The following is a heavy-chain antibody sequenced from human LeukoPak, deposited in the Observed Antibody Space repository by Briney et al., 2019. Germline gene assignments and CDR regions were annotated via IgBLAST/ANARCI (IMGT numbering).Heavy chain of an antibody. V-gene: IGHV1-46*01. Sequence: ASVNVSCKSSGYTFTNYYMHWVRQAPGQGLEWMGVIDPSAGSTPYAQNFQGRVTMTRDTATSTVYMELSSLRSEDTAVYYCARAHYASSNIKVPFDVWGKGTTVTVSS. CDR2: IDPSAGST. CDR3: ARAHYASSNIKVPFDV. J-gene: IGHJ6*04. CDR1: GYTFTNYY. D-gene: IGHD3-22*01.